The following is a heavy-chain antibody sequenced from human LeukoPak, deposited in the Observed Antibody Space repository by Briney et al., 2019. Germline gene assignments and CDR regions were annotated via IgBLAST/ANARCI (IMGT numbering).Heavy chain of an antibody. J-gene: IGHJ4*02. Sequence: PGGSLRLSCAPSGFTFSSYAMSWVRQAPGKGLEWVSAITGSGGNTYYAHSVKGRFPISRDNSKNTVFLQMNSLRAEDTAVYYCAKWGDYDVLTGYYVSDYWGQGTLVTVSS. D-gene: IGHD3-9*01. CDR2: ITGSGGNT. CDR1: GFTFSSYA. CDR3: AKWGDYDVLTGYYVSDY. V-gene: IGHV3-23*01.